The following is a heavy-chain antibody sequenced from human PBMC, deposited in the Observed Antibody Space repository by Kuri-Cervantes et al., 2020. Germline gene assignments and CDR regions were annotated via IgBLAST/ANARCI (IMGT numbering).Heavy chain of an antibody. D-gene: IGHD3-22*01. CDR1: GFTFSSSV. CDR3: AKDNYDSSGYYYPY. CDR2: ISGSGGNT. Sequence: GGSLRLSCAASGFTFSSSVMSWVRQASGKGLEWVSAISGSGGNTYYADSVKGRFTISRDNSKNTLYLQMNSLRAEDTAVYYCAKDNYDSSGYYYPYWGQGTLVTVSS. V-gene: IGHV3-23*01. J-gene: IGHJ4*02.